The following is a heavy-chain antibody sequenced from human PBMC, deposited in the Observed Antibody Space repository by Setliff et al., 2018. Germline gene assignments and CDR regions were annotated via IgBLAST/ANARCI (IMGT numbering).Heavy chain of an antibody. CDR1: GYTLTELS. J-gene: IGHJ4*02. Sequence: ASVKVSCKVSGYTLTELSMHGVRQAPGKGLEWMGGFDPEDGKTIYAQKFQGRVPMTEDTSTDTAYMELSSLRSDDTAVYYCAPLTRRYGSGSYPFDYWGQGTLVTVSS. CDR3: APLTRRYGSGSYPFDY. D-gene: IGHD3-10*01. CDR2: FDPEDGKT. V-gene: IGHV1-24*01.